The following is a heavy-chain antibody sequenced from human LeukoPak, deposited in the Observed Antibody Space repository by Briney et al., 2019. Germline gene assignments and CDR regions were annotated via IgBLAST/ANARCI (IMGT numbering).Heavy chain of an antibody. Sequence: GGSLRLSCTSSGFSFGDYSMTWVRQAPGKGLEWVGFIRSKAYGGTTGYAASVKGRFTISRDDSKSIAYLQMNSLKTEDTAVYHCASRSGRQWLPYFDYWGQGTLVTVSS. CDR1: GFSFGDYS. J-gene: IGHJ4*02. D-gene: IGHD1-26*01. CDR3: ASRSGRQWLPYFDY. V-gene: IGHV3-49*04. CDR2: IRSKAYGGTT.